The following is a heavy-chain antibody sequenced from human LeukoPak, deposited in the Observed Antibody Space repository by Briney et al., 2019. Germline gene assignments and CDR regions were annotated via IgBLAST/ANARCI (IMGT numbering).Heavy chain of an antibody. Sequence: PSETLSLTCTVSGGSISSSSFYWGWLRQPPGMGREWIGSIYYRGSTYYTPSPKTRVTISVDMSENQVSLKLRSVTAADTAVYYCTEFYFDRSGYADYWGEGTLVT. D-gene: IGHD3-22*01. V-gene: IGHV4-39*01. CDR3: TEFYFDRSGYADY. J-gene: IGHJ4*02. CDR1: GGSISSSSFY. CDR2: IYYRGST.